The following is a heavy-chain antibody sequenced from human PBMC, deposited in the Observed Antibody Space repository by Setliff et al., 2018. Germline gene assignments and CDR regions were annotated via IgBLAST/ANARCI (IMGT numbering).Heavy chain of an antibody. Sequence: LPETLSLTCTVSGDTLSVYYWSWVRQSPGQGLEWIGYIYSSGSTNYNPSLESRVTILIDKSKNQFSLNLTSVTAADTAVYYCARARSLDFDYWGQGMLVTVSS. CDR3: ARARSLDFDY. CDR2: IYSSGST. CDR1: GDTLSVYY. J-gene: IGHJ4*02. V-gene: IGHV4-4*08.